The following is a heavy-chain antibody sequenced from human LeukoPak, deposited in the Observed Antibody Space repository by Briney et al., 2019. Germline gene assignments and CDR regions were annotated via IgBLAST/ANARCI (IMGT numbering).Heavy chain of an antibody. D-gene: IGHD4-17*01. CDR2: ISAYNGNT. Sequence: ASVKVSCKASGYTFASYGISWVRQAPGQGLEWMGWISAYNGNTNYAQKLQGRVTMTTDTSTSTVYMELRSLRSDDTAVYYRARAPYGPYYFDYWGQGTLVTVSS. V-gene: IGHV1-18*01. CDR3: ARAPYGPYYFDY. CDR1: GYTFASYG. J-gene: IGHJ4*02.